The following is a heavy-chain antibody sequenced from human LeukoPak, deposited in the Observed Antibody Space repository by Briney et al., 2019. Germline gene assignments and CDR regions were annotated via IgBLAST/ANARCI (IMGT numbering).Heavy chain of an antibody. CDR3: ARGYSGYGIDY. Sequence: GGSLRLSCAASGFTFSSYSMNWVRQAPGKGLEWVTSISSSSSYIYYADSVKGRFTISRDNAKNSLYLQMNSLRAEDTAVYYCARGYSGYGIDYWGQGTLVTVSS. CDR2: ISSSSSYI. CDR1: GFTFSSYS. J-gene: IGHJ4*02. D-gene: IGHD5-12*01. V-gene: IGHV3-21*01.